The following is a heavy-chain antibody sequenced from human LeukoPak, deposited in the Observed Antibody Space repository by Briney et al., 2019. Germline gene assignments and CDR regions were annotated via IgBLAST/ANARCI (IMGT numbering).Heavy chain of an antibody. Sequence: SETLSLTCTVSGGSISSYYWSWIRQPPGKGLEWIGYIYYSGYTDYNPSLKSRVTMSVDTSKNQFSLKLTSVTAADTAVYYCATLQSSGYDYSDYWGQGILVTVSS. CDR3: ATLQSSGYDYSDY. V-gene: IGHV4-59*08. CDR2: IYYSGYT. D-gene: IGHD3-22*01. CDR1: GGSISSYY. J-gene: IGHJ4*02.